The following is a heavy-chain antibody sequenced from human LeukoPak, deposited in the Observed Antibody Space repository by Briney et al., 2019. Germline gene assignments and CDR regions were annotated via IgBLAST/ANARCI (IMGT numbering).Heavy chain of an antibody. CDR3: ARGGDNVVGDTRGWFDP. V-gene: IGHV3-21*01. CDR1: GFTFSSYW. Sequence: GGSLRLSCAASGFTFSSYWMHWVRQAPGKGLEWVSSISGSSIYIYYADSLKGRFTISRDNAKNSVYLQMDSLRAEDTAVYYCARGGDNVVGDTRGWFDPWGQGTLVTVSS. J-gene: IGHJ5*02. D-gene: IGHD1-26*01. CDR2: ISGSSIYI.